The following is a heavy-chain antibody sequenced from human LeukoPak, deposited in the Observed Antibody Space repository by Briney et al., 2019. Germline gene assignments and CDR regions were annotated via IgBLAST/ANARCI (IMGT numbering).Heavy chain of an antibody. CDR2: ISGSGGST. J-gene: IGHJ4*02. V-gene: IGHV3-23*01. CDR1: GFTFSSYA. D-gene: IGHD2-2*01. Sequence: GGSLRLSCAASGFTFSSYAMSRVRQAPGKGLEWVSAISGSGGSTYYADSVKGRFTISRDNSKNTLYLQMNSLRAEDTAVYYCAKDIDCSSTSCYAFDYWGQGTLVTVSS. CDR3: AKDIDCSSTSCYAFDY.